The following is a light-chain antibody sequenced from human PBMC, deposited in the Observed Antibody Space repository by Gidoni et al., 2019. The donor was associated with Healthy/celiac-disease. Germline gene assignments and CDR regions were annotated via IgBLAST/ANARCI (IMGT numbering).Light chain of an antibody. V-gene: IGKV1-33*01. Sequence: DIQMNQSPSSLSASVGDRVTITCQASQDISNYLNWYQQKPGKAPKLLIYDASTLETGVQLRFSGSGSGPDFTFTISSLQPEDIAIYYCQQYDHLEWFTFGPGTKVDIK. CDR3: QQYDHLEWFT. CDR1: QDISNY. CDR2: DAS. J-gene: IGKJ3*01.